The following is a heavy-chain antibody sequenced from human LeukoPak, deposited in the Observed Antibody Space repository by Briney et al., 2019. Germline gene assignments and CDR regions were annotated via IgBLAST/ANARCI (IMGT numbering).Heavy chain of an antibody. CDR2: IGSGGDT. CDR1: GFSFSSYD. V-gene: IGHV3-13*01. D-gene: IGHD6-19*01. Sequence: GGFLRLSCAGSGFSFSSYDMLWVRQATGKGLEWVSAIGSGGDTYYAGSVKGRFTISRESAKNSFYLQMNSLSAGDTAVHFCARAVAGTDEIDSWGQGTLVTVSS. CDR3: ARAVAGTDEIDS. J-gene: IGHJ4*02.